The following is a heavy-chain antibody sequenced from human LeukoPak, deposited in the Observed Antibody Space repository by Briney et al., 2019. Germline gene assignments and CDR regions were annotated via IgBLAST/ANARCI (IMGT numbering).Heavy chain of an antibody. CDR3: AREGGAYGSGSYYN. Sequence: VASVKVSCKASGYTFTGYYMHWVRQAPGQGLEWMGWINPNSGGTNYAQKFQGRVTMTRDTSISTAYMELSRLRSDDTAVYYCAREGGAYGSGSYYNWGQGTLVTVSS. CDR2: INPNSGGT. J-gene: IGHJ4*02. D-gene: IGHD3-10*01. V-gene: IGHV1-2*02. CDR1: GYTFTGYY.